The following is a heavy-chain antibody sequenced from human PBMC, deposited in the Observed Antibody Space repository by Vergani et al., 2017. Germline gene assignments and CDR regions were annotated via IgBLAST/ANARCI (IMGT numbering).Heavy chain of an antibody. J-gene: IGHJ6*03. CDR3: AKASITICGVVIYYYYYYMDV. CDR2: IRGSGGST. CDR1: GFTFSSYA. V-gene: IGHV3-23*01. D-gene: IGHD3-3*01. Sequence: EVQLLESGGGLVQPGGSLRLSCAASGFTFSSYAMSWVRQAPGXGLEWVSAIRGSGGSTYYADSVKGRFTISRDNSKNTLYLQMNSLRAEDTAVYYCAKASITICGVVIYYYYYYMDVWGKGTTVTVSS.